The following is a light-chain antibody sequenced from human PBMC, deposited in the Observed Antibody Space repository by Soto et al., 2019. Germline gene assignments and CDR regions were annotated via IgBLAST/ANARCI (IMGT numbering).Light chain of an antibody. V-gene: IGLV2-8*01. CDR3: SSYAGSNNLV. CDR1: SSDVGGYNY. J-gene: IGLJ2*01. CDR2: EVS. Sequence: QSVLTQPPSASGSPGQSVTISCTGTSSDVGGYNYVSWYQQYPGKAPKLMIYEVSKRPSGVPDRFSGSKSGNTASLTVSGLQAEDEAHYYCSSYAGSNNLVFGGGTQLTVL.